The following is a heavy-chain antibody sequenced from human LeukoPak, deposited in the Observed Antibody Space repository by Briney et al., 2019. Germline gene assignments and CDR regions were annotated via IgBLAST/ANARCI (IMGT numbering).Heavy chain of an antibody. J-gene: IGHJ4*02. Sequence: GGSLRLSCAASGFTFSDYSMNWVRQAPGKGLEWVSYISFSVNTKYYGDSVKGRFTISRDNAKNSLYLHMDSLMAEDTAVYYCARGAYSSGWAYFDHWGQGTLVTVSS. V-gene: IGHV3-48*04. CDR2: ISFSVNTK. D-gene: IGHD6-19*01. CDR1: GFTFSDYS. CDR3: ARGAYSSGWAYFDH.